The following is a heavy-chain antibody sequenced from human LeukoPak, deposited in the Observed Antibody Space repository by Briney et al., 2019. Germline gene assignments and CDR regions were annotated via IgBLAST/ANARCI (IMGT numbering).Heavy chain of an antibody. J-gene: IGHJ4*02. Sequence: PGGSLRLSCAASGFTFCSFWMSWVRQAPGKGLEWVANINQDGSKKYCVDSVKGRFTISRDNAKNSLYLQMNSLRAEDTAVYYCAGRPSSTIPWGQGTLVTVSS. CDR1: GFTFCSFW. V-gene: IGHV3-7*01. CDR2: INQDGSKK. D-gene: IGHD5/OR15-5a*01. CDR3: AGRPSSTIP.